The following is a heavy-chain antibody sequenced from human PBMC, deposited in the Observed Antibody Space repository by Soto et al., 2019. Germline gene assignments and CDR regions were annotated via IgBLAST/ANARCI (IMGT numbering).Heavy chain of an antibody. J-gene: IGHJ5*02. CDR2: INVYNGNT. CDR1: GYTFTNYG. V-gene: IGHV1-18*01. Sequence: GASVKVSCKASGYTFTNYGISWVRQAPGQGLEWMGWINVYNGNTKYAQKVQGRVTMTTDTSTSTAYMELRSLRSDDTAVYYCARGVCSGSYANKYNCFVPWGQGPLVTVSS. D-gene: IGHD3-10*02. CDR3: ARGVCSGSYANKYNCFVP.